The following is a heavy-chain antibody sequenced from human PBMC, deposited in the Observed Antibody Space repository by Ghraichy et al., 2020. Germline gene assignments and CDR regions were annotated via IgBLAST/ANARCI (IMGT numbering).Heavy chain of an antibody. CDR3: ARRRYVGATAD. CDR2: IYYSGST. V-gene: IGHV4-39*01. D-gene: IGHD1-26*01. Sequence: SETLSLTCTVSGGSISSSSYYWGWIRQPPGKGLEWIGSIYYSGSTYYNPSLKSRVTISVDTSKNQFSLKLSSVTAADTAVYYCARRRYVGATADWGQGTLVTVSS. J-gene: IGHJ4*02. CDR1: GGSISSSSYY.